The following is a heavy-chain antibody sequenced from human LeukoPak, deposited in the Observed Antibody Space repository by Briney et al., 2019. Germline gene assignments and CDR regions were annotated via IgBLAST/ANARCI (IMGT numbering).Heavy chain of an antibody. V-gene: IGHV1-69*13. D-gene: IGHD2-21*02. CDR1: GGTFSSYA. Sequence: SVKVSCKASGGTFSSYAISWVRQAPGQGLEWMGGIIPIFGTANYAQEFQGRVTITADESTSTAYMELSSLRSEDTAVYYCARARIVVVTAIPSAFDIWGQGTMVTVSS. J-gene: IGHJ3*02. CDR3: ARARIVVVTAIPSAFDI. CDR2: IIPIFGTA.